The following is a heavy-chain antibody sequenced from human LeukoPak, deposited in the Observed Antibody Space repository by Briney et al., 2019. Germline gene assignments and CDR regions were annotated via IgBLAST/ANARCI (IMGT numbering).Heavy chain of an antibody. V-gene: IGHV1-2*02. CDR3: ARDRKAIVVVTAIPRYNWFDP. CDR1: VYTFTVYY. Sequence: GASVTVSFKASVYTFTVYYMHWVRQAPGQGREWMGWINPNSGGTNYAQKFQGRVTMTRDTSISTAYMELSRLRSDDTAVYYCARDRKAIVVVTAIPRYNWFDPWGQGTLVTVSS. CDR2: INPNSGGT. J-gene: IGHJ5*02. D-gene: IGHD2-21*02.